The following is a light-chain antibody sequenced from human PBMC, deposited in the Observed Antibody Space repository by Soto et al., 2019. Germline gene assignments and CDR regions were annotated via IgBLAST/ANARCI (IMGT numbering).Light chain of an antibody. CDR2: AAS. J-gene: IGKJ1*01. Sequence: AIRMTQSPSSLSASTGDRVTITCRASQGISSYLAWYQQKPGKAPKLLIYAASTLQSGVPSRFSGSGSGTDFTLTISCLQSEDFAPYYCQQYYSYPRTFGQGTKVHIK. CDR1: QGISSY. CDR3: QQYYSYPRT. V-gene: IGKV1-8*01.